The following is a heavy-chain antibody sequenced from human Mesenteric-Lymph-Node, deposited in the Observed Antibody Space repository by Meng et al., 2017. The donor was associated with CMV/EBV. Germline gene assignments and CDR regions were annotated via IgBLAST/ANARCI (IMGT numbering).Heavy chain of an antibody. V-gene: IGHV1-46*01. Sequence: TSAYTFTYYYLHWVRQAPGQGLEWLGMISPGNGATNYAQNFRGRVTMTSDTSASAVSMELSSLRSEDSAVYYCAREYPGATSGFDYWGQGTLVTVSS. D-gene: IGHD1-14*01. J-gene: IGHJ4*02. CDR1: AYTFTYYY. CDR3: AREYPGATSGFDY. CDR2: ISPGNGAT.